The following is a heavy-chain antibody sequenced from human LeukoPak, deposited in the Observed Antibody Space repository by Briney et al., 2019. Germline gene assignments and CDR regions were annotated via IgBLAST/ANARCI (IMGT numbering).Heavy chain of an antibody. CDR3: AKPQLRGSGWYYFDY. V-gene: IGHV3-23*01. D-gene: IGHD3-22*01. J-gene: IGHJ4*02. Sequence: PGGSLRLSCAASGFTFSSYAMSWVRQAPGKGLEWVSAISGSGGSTYYADSVKGRFTISRDNSKNTLYLQMNSLRAEDTAVYYCAKPQLRGSGWYYFDYWGQGTLVTVSS. CDR2: ISGSGGST. CDR1: GFTFSSYA.